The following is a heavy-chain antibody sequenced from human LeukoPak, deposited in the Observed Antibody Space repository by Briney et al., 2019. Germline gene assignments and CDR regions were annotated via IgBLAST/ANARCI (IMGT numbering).Heavy chain of an antibody. CDR1: GGSISSYY. V-gene: IGHV4-4*07. CDR2: IYTSGST. J-gene: IGHJ6*03. D-gene: IGHD2-21*01. CDR3: ARSYCTYYYYYMDV. Sequence: SETLSLTCTVSGGSISSYYWSWIRQPAGKGLEWIGRIYTSGSTNYNPSLKSRVTMSVDTSKNQFSLKLSSVTAADTAVYYCARSYCTYYYYYMDVWGKGTTVTVSS.